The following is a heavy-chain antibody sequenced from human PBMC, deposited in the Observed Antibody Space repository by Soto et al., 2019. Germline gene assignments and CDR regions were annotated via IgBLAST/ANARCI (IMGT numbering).Heavy chain of an antibody. V-gene: IGHV3-74*01. CDR1: GFTFSNYG. D-gene: IGHD2-15*01. CDR2: INSDGSIT. Sequence: EVQLVESGGGLVQPGGSLRISCAASGFTFSNYGMHWVRQVPGKGRVWVSRINSDGSITSYADSVKGRFTISRDNAKNTVYLQVNSLRAEDTALYYCSREEGYCSGGGCSRPDYWGQGTLVTVSS. J-gene: IGHJ4*02. CDR3: SREEGYCSGGGCSRPDY.